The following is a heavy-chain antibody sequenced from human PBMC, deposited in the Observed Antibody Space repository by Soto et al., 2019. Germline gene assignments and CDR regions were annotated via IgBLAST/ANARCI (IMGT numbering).Heavy chain of an antibody. Sequence: QVQLQESGPGLLKPSETLFLTCSVSGGSTRHFHWSWIRQPAGKGLEWIGRISTTGGTNYNPSLESRVTMSLDTSKNQFSLELTSVTAADTAIYYCVKGAGPPWFDPWGQGTLVTVSS. CDR2: ISTTGGT. CDR3: VKGAGPPWFDP. V-gene: IGHV4-4*07. J-gene: IGHJ5*02. CDR1: GGSTRHFH.